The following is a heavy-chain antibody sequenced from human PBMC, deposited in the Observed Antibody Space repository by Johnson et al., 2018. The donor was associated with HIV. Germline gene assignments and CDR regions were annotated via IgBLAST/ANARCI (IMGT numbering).Heavy chain of an antibody. Sequence: QVQLVESGGGLVQPGGSLRLSCAASGFTFSSYAMHWVRQAPGKGLEWVAVISYDGSNKYYADSVKGRFTISRDNSKNTLYLQMNSLRAEDTAVYYCAKNRGYNFDSNAFDIWGQGTMVTVSS. CDR2: ISYDGSNK. CDR3: AKNRGYNFDSNAFDI. V-gene: IGHV3-30*04. D-gene: IGHD1-1*01. J-gene: IGHJ3*02. CDR1: GFTFSSYA.